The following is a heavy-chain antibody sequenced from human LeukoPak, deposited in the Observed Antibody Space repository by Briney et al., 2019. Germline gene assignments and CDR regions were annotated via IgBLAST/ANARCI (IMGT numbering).Heavy chain of an antibody. CDR1: GYTFTSYG. J-gene: IGHJ3*02. Sequence: SVKVSCKASGYTFTSYGISWVRQAPGQGLEWMGGIIPIFGTANYAQKFQGRVTITTDESTSTAYMELSSLRSEDTAVYYCARDLRVHDDRTGGAFDIWGQGTMVTVSS. CDR2: IIPIFGTA. CDR3: ARDLRVHDDRTGGAFDI. D-gene: IGHD1-14*01. V-gene: IGHV1-69*05.